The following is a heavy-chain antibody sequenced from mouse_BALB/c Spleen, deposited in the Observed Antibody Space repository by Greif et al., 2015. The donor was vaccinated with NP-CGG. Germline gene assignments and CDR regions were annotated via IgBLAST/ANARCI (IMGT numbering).Heavy chain of an antibody. Sequence: VHLVESGPGLVAPSQSLSITCTVSGFSLTSYGVHWVRQPPGKGLEWLGVIWAGGSANYNSAPMSRLSISKDNSKSQVFLKMNSLQTDDTAMYYCARVRQLGLRNYAMDYWGQGTSVTVSS. CDR1: GFSLTSYG. CDR2: IWAGGSA. J-gene: IGHJ4*01. CDR3: ARVRQLGLRNYAMDY. V-gene: IGHV2-9*02. D-gene: IGHD3-2*01.